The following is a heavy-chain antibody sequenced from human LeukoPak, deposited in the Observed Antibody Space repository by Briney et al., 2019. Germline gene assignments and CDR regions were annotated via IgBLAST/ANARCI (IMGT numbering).Heavy chain of an antibody. D-gene: IGHD6-19*01. CDR1: GGSISSSSYY. V-gene: IGHV4-39*01. J-gene: IGHJ4*02. CDR3: ARLPVYSSGWQADF. Sequence: SETLSLTCTVSGGSISSSSYYWGWIRQPPGRGLEWIGMIHYSGRTYYNTTLMSRVTISVDTSKDQFSLKLTSVSAADTAVYYCARLPVYSSGWQADFWGQGTLVTVSS. CDR2: IHYSGRT.